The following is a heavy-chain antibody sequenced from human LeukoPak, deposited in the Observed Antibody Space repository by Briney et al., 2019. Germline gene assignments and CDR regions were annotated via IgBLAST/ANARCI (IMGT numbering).Heavy chain of an antibody. CDR3: AKGGGYEAQYYYYYLDV. V-gene: IGHV3-30*04. CDR1: GFTFSTYP. D-gene: IGHD5-12*01. J-gene: IGHJ6*03. CDR2: ISHDGSNT. Sequence: GGSLRLSCAASGFTFSTYPMHWVRQAPGKGLEWVAVISHDGSNTYYADSVKGRFTISRDNSKNTLYLQMKSLRAEDTAVYYCAKGGGYEAQYYYYYLDVWGKGTTVTISS.